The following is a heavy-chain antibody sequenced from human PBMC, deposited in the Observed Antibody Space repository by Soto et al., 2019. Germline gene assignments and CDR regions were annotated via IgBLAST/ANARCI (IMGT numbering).Heavy chain of an antibody. CDR1: GYGFTSYW. D-gene: IGHD3-3*01. CDR2: IYPGDSDT. V-gene: IGHV5-51*01. Sequence: GEALKISWKGSGYGFTSYWIGWVRQMPGKGLEWMGIIYPGDSDTRYSPSFQGQVTISADKSISTAYLQWSSLKASDTAMYYCASFLAKKTGYYYYYGRAVWAQGTTVPVSS. J-gene: IGHJ6*02. CDR3: ASFLAKKTGYYYYYGRAV.